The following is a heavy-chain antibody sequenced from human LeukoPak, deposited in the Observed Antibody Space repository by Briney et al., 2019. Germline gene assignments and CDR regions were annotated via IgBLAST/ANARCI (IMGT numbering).Heavy chain of an antibody. CDR3: AKDQAYYGSGVDY. CDR1: GFTFSSSA. D-gene: IGHD3-10*01. Sequence: GGCLRLSCAASGFTFSSSAMSWVRQAPGKGLEWVSAISGSGGSTYYADSVKGLFTISRDNSKNTLYLQMNSLRAEDTAVYYCAKDQAYYGSGVDYWGQGTLVTVSS. J-gene: IGHJ4*02. V-gene: IGHV3-23*01. CDR2: ISGSGGST.